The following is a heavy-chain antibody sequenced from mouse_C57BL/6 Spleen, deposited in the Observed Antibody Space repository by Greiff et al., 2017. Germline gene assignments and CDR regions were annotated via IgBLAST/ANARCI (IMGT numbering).Heavy chain of an antibody. J-gene: IGHJ3*01. CDR2: ISDGGSYT. Sequence: EVHLVESGGGLVKPGGSLKLSCAASGFTFSSYAMSWVRQTPEKRLEWVATISDGGSYTYYPDNVKGRFTISRDNAKNNLYLQMSHLKSEDTAMYYCARDPHYDYDGVAYWGQGTLVTVSA. D-gene: IGHD2-4*01. CDR1: GFTFSSYA. V-gene: IGHV5-4*01. CDR3: ARDPHYDYDGVAY.